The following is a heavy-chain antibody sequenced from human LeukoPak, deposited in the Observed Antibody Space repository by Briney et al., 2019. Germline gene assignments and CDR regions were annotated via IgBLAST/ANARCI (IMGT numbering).Heavy chain of an antibody. J-gene: IGHJ3*02. CDR3: ARSFDI. V-gene: IGHV3-48*03. CDR2: ISSSGTTI. Sequence: GGSLRLSCAASGFTFSSYDMNWVRQAPGKGLAWVSFISSSGTTIDYADSVKGRFTISRDNTKNSLYLQMNSLRVEDTAIYNCARSFDIWGQGTMVTVSP. CDR1: GFTFSSYD.